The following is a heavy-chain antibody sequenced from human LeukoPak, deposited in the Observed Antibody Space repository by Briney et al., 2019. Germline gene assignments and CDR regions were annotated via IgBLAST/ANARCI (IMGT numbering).Heavy chain of an antibody. D-gene: IGHD3-22*01. Sequence: PGGSLRLSCAASRFTFSSHSMNWVRQAPGKGLEWVSYISSSSSTIYYADSVKGRFTISRDNAKNSLYLQMNSLRAEDTHVYYCARGAYYYEDWGQGTLVTVSS. CDR1: RFTFSSHS. V-gene: IGHV3-48*01. CDR3: ARGAYYYED. J-gene: IGHJ4*02. CDR2: ISSSSSTI.